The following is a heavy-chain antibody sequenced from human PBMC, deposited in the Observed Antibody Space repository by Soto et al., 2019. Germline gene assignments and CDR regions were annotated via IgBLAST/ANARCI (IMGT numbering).Heavy chain of an antibody. CDR1: GGTFSSET. V-gene: IGHV1-69*13. J-gene: IGHJ5*02. CDR3: ATLVPAPIKLFPRLGWFDP. Sequence: SVKVSCKASGGTFSSETITWVREAPGQGLEWMGGIIPISDTANYAQKFRGRVTITADESTSTVYLELSSLRSEDTAVYYCATLVPAPIKLFPRLGWFDPWGQGTLVTVYS. D-gene: IGHD2-2*01. CDR2: IIPISDTA.